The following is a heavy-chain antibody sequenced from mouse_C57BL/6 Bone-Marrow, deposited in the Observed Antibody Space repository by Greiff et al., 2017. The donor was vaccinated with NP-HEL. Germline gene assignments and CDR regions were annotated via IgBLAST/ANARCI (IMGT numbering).Heavy chain of an antibody. CDR3: ARRITTVVPFAY. V-gene: IGHV5-9*01. D-gene: IGHD1-1*01. Sequence: EVQLVESGGGLVKPGGSLKLSCAASGFTFSSYTMSWVRQTPEKRLEWVATISGGGGNTYYPDSVKGRFTISRDNAKNTLYLQMSSLRSEDTALYYCARRITTVVPFAYWGQGTLVTVSA. J-gene: IGHJ3*01. CDR1: GFTFSSYT. CDR2: ISGGGGNT.